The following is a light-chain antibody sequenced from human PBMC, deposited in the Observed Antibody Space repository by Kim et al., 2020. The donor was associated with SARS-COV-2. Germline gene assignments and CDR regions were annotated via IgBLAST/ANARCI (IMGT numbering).Light chain of an antibody. CDR2: EVS. V-gene: IGLV2-8*01. Sequence: GQSVTISCTGVSSAVGGYTYVSWYQQYPGKAPKLMIYEVSKRPSGVPDRFSGSKSGNTASLTVSGLQADDEADYYCSSYAGRNNLVFGGGTQLTVL. J-gene: IGLJ3*02. CDR1: SSAVGGYTY. CDR3: SSYAGRNNLV.